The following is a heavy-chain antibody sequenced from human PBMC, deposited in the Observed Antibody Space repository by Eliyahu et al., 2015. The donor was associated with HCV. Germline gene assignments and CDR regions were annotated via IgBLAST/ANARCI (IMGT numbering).Heavy chain of an antibody. Sequence: EVQVVESGGGLVKPGGSLRLSCAASGFTFSNAWMSWVRQAPGKGLEWVGRIKSKTDGGTTDYAAPVKGRFTISRDDSKNTLYLQMNSLKTEDTAVYYCTTQYSTSGGTFFDYWGQGTLVTVSS. V-gene: IGHV3-15*01. D-gene: IGHD6-13*01. J-gene: IGHJ4*02. CDR3: TTQYSTSGGTFFDY. CDR2: IKSKTDGGTT. CDR1: GFTFSNAW.